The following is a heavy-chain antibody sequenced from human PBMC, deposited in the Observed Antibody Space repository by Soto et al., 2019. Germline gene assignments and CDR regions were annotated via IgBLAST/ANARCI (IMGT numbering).Heavy chain of an antibody. Sequence: PGGSLRLSCAASEFIFSSYAMSWVRQAPGKGLEWVSVISGNGGSTYYADSVKGRFTISRDNSKNTLYLQMNTLRAEDTAVYYCAKGRLRNCANGVCLGYSGYSYDMDVWGQGTTVTVSS. CDR3: AKGRLRNCANGVCLGYSGYSYDMDV. J-gene: IGHJ6*02. V-gene: IGHV3-23*01. D-gene: IGHD2-8*01. CDR2: ISGNGGST. CDR1: EFIFSSYA.